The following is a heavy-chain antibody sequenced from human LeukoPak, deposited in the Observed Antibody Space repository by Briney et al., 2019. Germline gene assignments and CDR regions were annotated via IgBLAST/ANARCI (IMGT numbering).Heavy chain of an antibody. J-gene: IGHJ5*02. CDR2: LNWDDDK. V-gene: IGHV2-5*02. CDR1: GFSRSTSGVG. D-gene: IGHD6-13*01. CDR3: THSTAAGTSYWFDP. Sequence: ESGLTLAKPTQTLTLTCTFSGFSRSTSGVGVGWIRQPPGKALEWLALLNWDDDKPYSPSLKSRPNTTKDTANSQVGLTMTNMDPVYTATYYCTHSTAAGTSYWFDPPGQATLVTVS.